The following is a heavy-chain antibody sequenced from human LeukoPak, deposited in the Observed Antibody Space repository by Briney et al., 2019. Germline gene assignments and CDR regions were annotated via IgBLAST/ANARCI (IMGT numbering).Heavy chain of an antibody. J-gene: IGHJ3*02. CDR1: GYTFTGYY. D-gene: IGHD2-2*01. CDR3: ATDIVVVPAAMPGAFDI. CDR2: INPNSGGT. Sequence: ASVKVSCKASGYTFTGYYMHWVRQAPGQGLEWMGWINPNSGGTNYAQKFQGRVTMTRDTSISTAYMELSRLRSDDTAVYYCATDIVVVPAAMPGAFDIWGQGTMVTVSS. V-gene: IGHV1-2*02.